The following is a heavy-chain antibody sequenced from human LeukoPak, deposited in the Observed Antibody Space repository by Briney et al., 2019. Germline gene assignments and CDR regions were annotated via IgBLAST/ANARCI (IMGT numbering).Heavy chain of an antibody. V-gene: IGHV4-34*01. CDR2: INHSGST. CDR3: ARSGYGGNPGDLDY. D-gene: IGHD4-23*01. J-gene: IGHJ4*02. Sequence: NASETLSLTCAVYGGSFSDYYWSWIRQPPGKGLEWIGEINHSGSTNYNPSLKSRVTISVDTSKNQFSLKLSSVTAADTAVYYCARSGYGGNPGDLDYWGQGTLVTVSS. CDR1: GGSFSDYY.